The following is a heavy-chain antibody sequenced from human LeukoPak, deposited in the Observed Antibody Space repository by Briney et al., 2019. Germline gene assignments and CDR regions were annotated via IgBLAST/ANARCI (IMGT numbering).Heavy chain of an antibody. CDR3: ASAPGYTSGFPFDA. CDR2: IYHSGSL. V-gene: IGHV4-31*03. CDR1: GASMSGESYY. Sequence: SQTLSLACTVSGASMSGESYYWSWIRQHPGKGLEWLVFIYHSGSLYYNPSLTTRVSISLDMSRRPFTLSLRSVTAADTAVSSCASAPGYTSGFPFDAWGQGALVTVSS. D-gene: IGHD5-18*01. J-gene: IGHJ4*02.